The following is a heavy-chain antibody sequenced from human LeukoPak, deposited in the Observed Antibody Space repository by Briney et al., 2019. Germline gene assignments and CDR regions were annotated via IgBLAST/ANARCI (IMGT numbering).Heavy chain of an antibody. D-gene: IGHD1-26*01. CDR3: AKDASGSYYRYYFDY. Sequence: GGSLRLSCAASGFTFSSYAMSWVRQAPRKGLEWVSAISGSGGSTYYADSVKGRFTISRDNSKNTLYLQMNSLRAEDTAVYYCAKDASGSYYRYYFDYWGQGTLVTVSS. V-gene: IGHV3-23*01. J-gene: IGHJ4*02. CDR2: ISGSGGST. CDR1: GFTFSSYA.